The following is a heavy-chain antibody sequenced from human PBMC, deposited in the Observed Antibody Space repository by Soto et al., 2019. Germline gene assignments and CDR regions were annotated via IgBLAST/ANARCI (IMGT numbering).Heavy chain of an antibody. CDR3: ATSYGSGYRALDY. J-gene: IGHJ4*02. CDR1: GDTFSFYS. CDR2: VNPILSLS. Sequence: QVQLVQSGAEVKRPGSSVKVSCKASGDTFSFYSINWVRQAPGLGLEWMGRVNPILSLSNYAQRFQGRVTITADKSTSTAYMVLRSLTSEDTAIFYCATSYGSGYRALDYWGQGAQVIVSS. V-gene: IGHV1-69*02. D-gene: IGHD3-10*01.